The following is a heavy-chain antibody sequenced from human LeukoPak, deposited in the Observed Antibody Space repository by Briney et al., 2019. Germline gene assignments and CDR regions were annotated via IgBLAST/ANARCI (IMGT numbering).Heavy chain of an antibody. J-gene: IGHJ4*02. V-gene: IGHV1-18*01. CDR3: AKDQVAVAGKWPRHFDL. Sequence: GASVKVSCKASGYTFTSYGISWVRQAPGQGLEWMGWISAYNGNTNYAQKLQGRVTMTTDTSTSTAYMELRSLRSDDTAVYYCAKDQVAVAGKWPRHFDLWGQGTLVTVSS. D-gene: IGHD6-19*01. CDR2: ISAYNGNT. CDR1: GYTFTSYG.